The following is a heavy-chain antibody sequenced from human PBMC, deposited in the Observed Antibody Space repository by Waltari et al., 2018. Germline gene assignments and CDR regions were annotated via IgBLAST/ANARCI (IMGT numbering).Heavy chain of an antibody. CDR1: GGTFGRYA. J-gene: IGHJ5*02. D-gene: IGHD1-1*01. V-gene: IGHV1-69*12. CDR2: LIPIFGAP. CDR3: ARRQLGGPLDP. Sequence: QLHLVQSAAEVKKPGSSLKVSCKASGGTFGRYANTWVRQAPGLGLEWMGGLIPIFGAPHYAQRFQGRVTITADESTSTVYMELSSLKSEDTALYFCARRQLGGPLDPWGQGTLVTVSS.